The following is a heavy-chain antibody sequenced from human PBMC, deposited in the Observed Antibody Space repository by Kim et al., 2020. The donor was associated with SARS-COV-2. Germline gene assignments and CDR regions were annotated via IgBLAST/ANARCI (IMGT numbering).Heavy chain of an antibody. CDR2: ISYDGSNK. CDR3: RPGYCSGGSCYSIDY. J-gene: IGHJ4*01. Sequence: GGSLRLSCAASGFTFSSYGMHWVRQAPGKGLEWVAVISYDGSNKYYADSVKGRFTISRDNSKNTLYLQMNSLRAEDTAVYYCRPGYCSGGSCYSIDYWG. V-gene: IGHV3-30*03. D-gene: IGHD2-15*01. CDR1: GFTFSSYG.